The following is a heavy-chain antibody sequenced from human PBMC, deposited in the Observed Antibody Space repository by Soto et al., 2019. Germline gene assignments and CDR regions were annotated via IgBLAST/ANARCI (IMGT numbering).Heavy chain of an antibody. Sequence: QITLKESGPTLVKPTQTLTLTCTFSGFSLSSTRMAVGWIRQPPGKALEWLALIYWDDDKRYSPFLKSRLTVTKDTSKNHVVLTMSNMARVDTARYYGAHIVTADLGYYLQYWGQGTLVTVSS. CDR3: AHIVTADLGYYLQY. CDR1: GFSLSSTRMA. J-gene: IGHJ4*02. D-gene: IGHD2-21*01. V-gene: IGHV2-5*02. CDR2: IYWDDDK.